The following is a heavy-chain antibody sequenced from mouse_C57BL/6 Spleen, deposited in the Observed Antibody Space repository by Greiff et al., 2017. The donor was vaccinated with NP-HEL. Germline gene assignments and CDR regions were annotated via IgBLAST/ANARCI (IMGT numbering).Heavy chain of an antibody. CDR3: APITTVDPWYFDV. D-gene: IGHD1-1*01. CDR1: GYTFTSYW. Sequence: QVQLQQPGAELVKPGASVKLSCKASGYTFTSYWMHWVKQRPGQGLEWIGMIHPNSGSTNYNEKFKSKATLTVDKSSSTAYMQLSSLTSEDSAVYYCAPITTVDPWYFDVWGTGTTVTVSS. J-gene: IGHJ1*03. V-gene: IGHV1-64*01. CDR2: IHPNSGST.